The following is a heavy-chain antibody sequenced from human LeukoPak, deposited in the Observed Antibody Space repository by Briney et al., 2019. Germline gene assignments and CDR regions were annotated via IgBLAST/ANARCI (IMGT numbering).Heavy chain of an antibody. D-gene: IGHD3-10*01. CDR1: GFTFSSYW. J-gene: IGHJ4*02. CDR3: ARAGPFGESYFDY. Sequence: RGSLRLSCAASGFTFSSYWMSWVRQAPGKGLEWVANIKQDGSEKYYVDSVKGRFTISRDNAKNSLYLQMNSLRAEDTAVYYCARAGPFGESYFDYWGQGTLVTVSS. V-gene: IGHV3-7*01. CDR2: IKQDGSEK.